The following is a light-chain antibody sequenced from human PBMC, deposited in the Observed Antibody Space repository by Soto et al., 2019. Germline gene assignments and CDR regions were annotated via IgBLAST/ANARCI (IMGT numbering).Light chain of an antibody. CDR2: DVS. J-gene: IGLJ1*01. CDR1: GSDVGGYNY. V-gene: IGLV2-11*01. CDR3: CSYAGSYTFYV. Sequence: QSVLTQPRSVSGSPGQSVTISCTGTGSDVGGYNYVSWYQQHPGKAPKLMIYDVSKRPSGVPDRFSGSKSGNTASLTISGLQAEDEADYYCCSYAGSYTFYVFGTGTKVTVL.